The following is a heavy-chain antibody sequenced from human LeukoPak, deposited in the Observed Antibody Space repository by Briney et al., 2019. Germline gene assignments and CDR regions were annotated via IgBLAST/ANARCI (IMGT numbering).Heavy chain of an antibody. CDR3: FGYDSKNNYDMDV. V-gene: IGHV3-49*04. CDR1: GFTFGDYA. D-gene: IGHD6-13*01. CDR2: VTSKAYGGTT. J-gene: IGHJ6*02. Sequence: GGSLRLSCTASGFTFGDYAMSWVRQAPREGLEWVGFVTSKAYGGTTEYAASVTGRFTISRDDSRRVAYLQMNSLRPEYTAVYYCFGYDSKNNYDMDVWGLGTTVAVSS.